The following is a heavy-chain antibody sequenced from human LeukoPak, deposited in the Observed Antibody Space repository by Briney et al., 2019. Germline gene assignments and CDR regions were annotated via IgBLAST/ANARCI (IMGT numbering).Heavy chain of an antibody. V-gene: IGHV4-38-2*01. J-gene: IGHJ4*02. D-gene: IGHD2-2*01. CDR3: ARLEGNIVVVPAASSFDY. CDR1: VYSISSGYY. Sequence: PSETLSLTCAVSVYSISSGYYWGWIRQPPGKGLEWIGSIYHSGSTYYNPSLKSRVTISVDTSKNQFSLKLSSVTAADTAVYYCARLEGNIVVVPAASSFDYWGQGTLVTVSS. CDR2: IYHSGST.